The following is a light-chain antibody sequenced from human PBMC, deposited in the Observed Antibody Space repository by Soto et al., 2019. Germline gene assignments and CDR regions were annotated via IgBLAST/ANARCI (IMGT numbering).Light chain of an antibody. CDR3: QQYGSSPPVT. Sequence: EIVLTQSPGTLSLSPGERATLSCRASRSVSSSYLAWYQQKPGQAPRLLIYGASSRATGIPDRFSGSGSGTDFTLTISRLEPEDFAVYYCQQYGSSPPVTFGGGTKVDIK. CDR2: GAS. CDR1: RSVSSSY. V-gene: IGKV3-20*01. J-gene: IGKJ4*01.